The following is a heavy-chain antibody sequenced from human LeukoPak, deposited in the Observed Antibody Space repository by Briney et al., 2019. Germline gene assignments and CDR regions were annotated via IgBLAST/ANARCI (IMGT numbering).Heavy chain of an antibody. CDR3: ARGGDPHYGMDV. J-gene: IGHJ6*02. D-gene: IGHD7-27*01. CDR1: GGSFSGYY. V-gene: IGHV4-34*01. Sequence: SGTLSLTCAVYGGSFSGYYWSWIRQPPGKGLEWIGEINHSGSTNYNPSLRSRVTISVDTSKNQCSLKLSSVTAADTAVYYCARGGDPHYGMDVWGQGTTVTVSS. CDR2: INHSGST.